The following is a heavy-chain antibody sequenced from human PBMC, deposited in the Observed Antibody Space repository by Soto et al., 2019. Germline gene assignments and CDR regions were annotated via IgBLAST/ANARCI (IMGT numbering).Heavy chain of an antibody. D-gene: IGHD2-2*01. J-gene: IGHJ4*02. CDR1: GFTFSSYA. Sequence: GGSLRLSCAASGFTFSSYAMHWVRQAPGKGLEWVAVISYDGSNKYYADSVKGRFTISRDNSKNTLYLQMNSLRAEDTAVYYCARERDLFRDIVLVPAAQYFDYWGQGTLVTVSS. V-gene: IGHV3-30-3*01. CDR3: ARERDLFRDIVLVPAAQYFDY. CDR2: ISYDGSNK.